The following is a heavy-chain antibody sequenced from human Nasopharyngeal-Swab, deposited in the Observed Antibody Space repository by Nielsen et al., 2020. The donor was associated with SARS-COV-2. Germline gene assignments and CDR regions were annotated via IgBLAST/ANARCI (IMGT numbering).Heavy chain of an antibody. V-gene: IGHV4-4*07. Sequence: SETLSLTCTLSGGSIISYYWTWIRQPAGKGLEWIGRIYTSGSTNYNPSLKRRVTMSVDTSKNQFSLKLSSVTAADTAVYYCARVYYDSSGYYPWGQGTLVTVSS. CDR3: ARVYYDSSGYYP. J-gene: IGHJ5*02. CDR2: IYTSGST. CDR1: GGSIISYY. D-gene: IGHD3-22*01.